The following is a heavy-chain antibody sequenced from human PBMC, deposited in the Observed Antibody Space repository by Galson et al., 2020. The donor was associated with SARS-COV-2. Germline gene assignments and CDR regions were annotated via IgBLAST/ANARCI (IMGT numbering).Heavy chain of an antibody. CDR2: IIPILGRT. V-gene: IGHV1-69*04. Sequence: ASVKVSCKASGGTFSRYGFGWVRQAPGQGLEWMGRIIPILGRTDYAQKFQGRLTISADTSTNTAYMELKSLRSDDTAVYYCARDLVQMATGDAGDAFDMWGQGTMGSVSS. CDR1: GGTFSRYG. CDR3: ARDLVQMATGDAGDAFDM. J-gene: IGHJ3*02. D-gene: IGHD7-27*01.